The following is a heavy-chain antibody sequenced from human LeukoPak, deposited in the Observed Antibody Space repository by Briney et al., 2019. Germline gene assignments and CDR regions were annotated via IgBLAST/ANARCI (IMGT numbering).Heavy chain of an antibody. Sequence: AGGSLRLSCAASGFTFSGSAMHWVRQASGKGLEWVGRIRSKANSYATAYAASVKGRFTISRDDSKNTAYLQMNSLKTEDTAVYYCTRRGSPPPPGYYYYYMDVWGKGTTVTVSS. CDR2: IRSKANSYAT. J-gene: IGHJ6*03. CDR1: GFTFSGSA. CDR3: TRRGSPPPPGYYYYYMDV. V-gene: IGHV3-73*01. D-gene: IGHD1-26*01.